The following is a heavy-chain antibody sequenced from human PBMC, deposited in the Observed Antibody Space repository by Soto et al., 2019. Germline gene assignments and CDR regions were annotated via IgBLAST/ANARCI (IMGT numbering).Heavy chain of an antibody. V-gene: IGHV1-18*01. CDR2: MSAYYGST. D-gene: IGHD3-16*02. J-gene: IGHJ4*02. Sequence: QVQLVQSGAEVKKPGASVKVSCKASGYTFVDYGITWVRQAPGQGLEWMGWMSAYYGSTDYAQKFRGRLTLTRDTSTSPAYMELRSLRPDDTAVYYCTREVELQRVIANGYWGQGTLVSVSS. CDR1: GYTFVDYG. CDR3: TREVELQRVIANGY.